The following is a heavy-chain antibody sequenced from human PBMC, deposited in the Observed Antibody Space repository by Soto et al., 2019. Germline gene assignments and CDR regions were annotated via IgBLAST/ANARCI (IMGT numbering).Heavy chain of an antibody. Sequence: GGSLRLSCAASGFTFSSYAMSWVRQAPGKGLEWVSAISGGGGNTHYADSVKGRFTITRDNSKNMLYLEMNSLRAEDTAVYYCVRRAQYFDGTGFHAFDIWGQGTRVTVSS. D-gene: IGHD3-22*01. CDR2: ISGGGGNT. V-gene: IGHV3-23*01. J-gene: IGHJ3*02. CDR3: VRRAQYFDGTGFHAFDI. CDR1: GFTFSSYA.